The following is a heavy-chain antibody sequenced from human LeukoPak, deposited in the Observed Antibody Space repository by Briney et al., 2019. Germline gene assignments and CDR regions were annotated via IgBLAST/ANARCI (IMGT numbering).Heavy chain of an antibody. D-gene: IGHD3-9*01. CDR2: ISGSGGST. CDR3: AKEVWDDILTGYYLSPNY. CDR1: GFTFSSYG. V-gene: IGHV3-23*01. Sequence: GGSLRLSCAASGFTFSSYGMSWVRQAPGKGLEWVSAISGSGGSTYYADSVKGRFIISRDNSKNTLYLQMDSLRAEDTAVYYCAKEVWDDILTGYYLSPNYWGQGTLVTVSS. J-gene: IGHJ4*02.